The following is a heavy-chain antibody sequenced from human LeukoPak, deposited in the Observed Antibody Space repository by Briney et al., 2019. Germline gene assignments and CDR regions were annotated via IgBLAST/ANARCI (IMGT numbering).Heavy chain of an antibody. CDR2: ISGSGGST. J-gene: IGHJ4*02. Sequence: GGSLRLSCAASGFTFSSYAMSWVRQAPGKGLEWVSAISGSGGSTYYADSVKGRFTISRDNSKNTLYLQMNSLSAEDTAVYYCVADELAYCGGDCSAFDYWGQGTLVTVSS. CDR1: GFTFSSYA. CDR3: VADELAYCGGDCSAFDY. V-gene: IGHV3-23*01. D-gene: IGHD2-21*02.